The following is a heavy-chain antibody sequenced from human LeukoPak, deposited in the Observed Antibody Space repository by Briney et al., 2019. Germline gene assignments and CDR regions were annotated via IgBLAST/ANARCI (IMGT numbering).Heavy chain of an antibody. CDR2: IGASGAST. D-gene: IGHD5-24*01. V-gene: IGHV3-23*01. CDR1: GFTFSTCA. J-gene: IGHJ6*03. Sequence: GGSLRVSCAASGFTFSTCAMSWFRQARGEGLEWVSDIGASGASTYYAGSGKSRLTISRDNSHNTLNLQMSSLRADDTDVYYCATQLPRGVRSYMDVWGKGTTVTVSS. CDR3: ATQLPRGVRSYMDV.